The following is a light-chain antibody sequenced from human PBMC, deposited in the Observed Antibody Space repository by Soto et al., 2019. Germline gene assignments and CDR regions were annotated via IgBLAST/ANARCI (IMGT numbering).Light chain of an antibody. CDR1: SSDIGAYDY. V-gene: IGLV2-14*01. J-gene: IGLJ1*01. CDR2: EVN. Sequence: QSVLPQPASLSGSPGQSITISCTGTSSDIGAYDYVSWFQQHPGKAPKLMISEVNNRPSGVSNRFSGSKSGNTAYLTISGLQVEDVAEYFCLSFTTTSTHVFGTGTKLTVL. CDR3: LSFTTTSTHV.